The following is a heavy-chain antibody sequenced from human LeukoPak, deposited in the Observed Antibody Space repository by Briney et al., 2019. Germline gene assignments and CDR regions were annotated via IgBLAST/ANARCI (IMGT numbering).Heavy chain of an antibody. CDR3: ARGRYVDY. Sequence: PSETLSLTCTVSGYSISSDYYWDWIRQPPGKGLEWIGSIYHSGDTLYNPSLQSRVTISVDTSNNQFSLKLTSVTAADTAVYYCARGRYVDYWGQGTLVTVSS. CDR1: GYSISSDYY. CDR2: IYHSGDT. V-gene: IGHV4-38-2*02. J-gene: IGHJ4*02.